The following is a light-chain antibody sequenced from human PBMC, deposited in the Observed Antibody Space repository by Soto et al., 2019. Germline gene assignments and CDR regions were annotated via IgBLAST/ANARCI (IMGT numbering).Light chain of an antibody. J-gene: IGKJ2*01. CDR1: QGIDNN. V-gene: IGKV3-15*01. CDR2: GAS. CDR3: QQYNNWPPEYI. Sequence: TQSPSSLAASVGDRVSITCRASQGIDNNLAWYQQKPGQAPRLLIYGASTRATGIPARFSGSGSGTEFTLTISSLQSEDFAVYYCQQYNNWPPEYIFGQGTKLEIK.